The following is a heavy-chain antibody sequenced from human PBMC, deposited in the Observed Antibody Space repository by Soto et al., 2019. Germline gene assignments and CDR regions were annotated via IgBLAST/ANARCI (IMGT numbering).Heavy chain of an antibody. J-gene: IGHJ4*02. CDR3: ARDLSYYYDSRLPNFEY. V-gene: IGHV3-30-3*01. Sequence: PGGSLRLSCAASGFTFSSYAMHWVRQAPGKGLEWVAVISYDGSNKYYADSVKGRFTISRDNSKNTLYLQMNSLRAEDTAVYYCARDLSYYYDSRLPNFEYWGQGTLVTVSS. CDR2: ISYDGSNK. D-gene: IGHD3-22*01. CDR1: GFTFSSYA.